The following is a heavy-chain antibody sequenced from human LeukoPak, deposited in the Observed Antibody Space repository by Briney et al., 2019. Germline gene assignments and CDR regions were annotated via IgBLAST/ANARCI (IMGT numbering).Heavy chain of an antibody. CDR1: AFRFSSFA. V-gene: IGHV3-23*01. CDR3: TSHTGTGDAFRPFHI. CDR2: IHGNGETT. D-gene: IGHD2-21*02. J-gene: IGHJ3*02. Sequence: GGSLRLSCAASAFRFSSFAMTWVRQAPGKGLEWVSGIHGNGETTYYADSVKGRFTISRDNAKNSLYLQMNSLRAEDTAVYYCTSHTGTGDAFRPFHIWGQGTMVTVSS.